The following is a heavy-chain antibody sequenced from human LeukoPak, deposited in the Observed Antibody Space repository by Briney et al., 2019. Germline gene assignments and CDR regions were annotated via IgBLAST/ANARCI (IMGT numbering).Heavy chain of an antibody. J-gene: IGHJ4*02. D-gene: IGHD6-19*01. CDR3: AKGPLIEVAGTTWDY. Sequence: GGSLRLSCAASGFTFSSYAMSWVRQAPGTGLEWVSAISGTGVNTYYADTVKGRFTISRDNSENTLHLQMTSLRAEDTAVYYCAKGPLIEVAGTTWDYWGQGTLVTVSS. CDR2: ISGTGVNT. CDR1: GFTFSSYA. V-gene: IGHV3-23*01.